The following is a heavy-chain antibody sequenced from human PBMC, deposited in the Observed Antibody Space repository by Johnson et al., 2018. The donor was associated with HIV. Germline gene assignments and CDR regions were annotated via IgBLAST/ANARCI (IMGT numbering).Heavy chain of an antibody. Sequence: QVKLVESGGGVVQPGRSLRLSCAASGFTFSSYGMHWVRQAPGKGLEWVAVISYDGSNKYYADSVKGRFTISRDNSKNTLYLQMNSLRAEDTAVYYCARGRARAFDIWGQGTMVTVSS. CDR3: ARGRARAFDI. V-gene: IGHV3-30*03. J-gene: IGHJ3*02. CDR1: GFTFSSYG. D-gene: IGHD5-12*01. CDR2: ISYDGSNK.